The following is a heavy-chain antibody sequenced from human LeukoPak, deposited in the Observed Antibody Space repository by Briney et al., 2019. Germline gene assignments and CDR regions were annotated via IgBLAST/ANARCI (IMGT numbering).Heavy chain of an antibody. J-gene: IGHJ4*02. Sequence: GRSLRLSCAASGFTFSTYGMHWVRQAPGKGLELVALISNDGSNKYYAESVKGRFTISRDDSKNTLYLQMNSLRAEDTAIYYCAKGYDYRSGAGSFDYWGQGTLVTVSS. CDR3: AKGYDYRSGAGSFDY. D-gene: IGHD3-10*01. CDR2: ISNDGSNK. CDR1: GFTFSTYG. V-gene: IGHV3-30*18.